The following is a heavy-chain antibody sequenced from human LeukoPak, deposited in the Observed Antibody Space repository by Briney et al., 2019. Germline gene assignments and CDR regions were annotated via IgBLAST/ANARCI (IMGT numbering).Heavy chain of an antibody. J-gene: IGHJ4*02. Sequence: ASVKVSCKASGYTFTSYGISWVRQAPGQGLEWMGWISVYNGNTNYAQKLQGRVTMTTDTSTSTAYMELRSLRSDDTAVYYCARDRCSSTSCYFDYWGQGTLVTVSS. D-gene: IGHD2-2*01. CDR2: ISVYNGNT. V-gene: IGHV1-18*04. CDR1: GYTFTSYG. CDR3: ARDRCSSTSCYFDY.